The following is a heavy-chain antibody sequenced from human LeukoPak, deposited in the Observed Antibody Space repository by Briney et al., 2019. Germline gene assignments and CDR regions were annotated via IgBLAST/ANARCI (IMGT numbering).Heavy chain of an antibody. CDR1: GGSISSSSYY. J-gene: IGHJ4*02. Sequence: SETLSLTCTVSGGSISSSSYYWGWIRPPPGKGLEWIGSIYYSASTNYTPSLKSRVTISADTSKNQFSLKLSSVTAADTAVYYCAMTYDYDSSLHYFDYWGQGTLVTVSS. CDR2: IYYSAST. D-gene: IGHD3-22*01. CDR3: AMTYDYDSSLHYFDY. V-gene: IGHV4-39*01.